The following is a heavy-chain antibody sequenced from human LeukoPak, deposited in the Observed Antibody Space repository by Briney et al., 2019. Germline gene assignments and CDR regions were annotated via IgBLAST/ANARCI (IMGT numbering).Heavy chain of an antibody. CDR1: GFTFSSYA. V-gene: IGHV3-23*01. CDR3: ATPKYYDFWSGLYYFDY. Sequence: GGALRLSCAASGFTFSSYAMSWVRQAPGKGLEWVSAISGSSGSTYYADCVKGRFTICIDNYKNTLYLQMNSLRAEDTAVYYCATPKYYDFWSGLYYFDYWGQGTLVTVSS. D-gene: IGHD3-3*01. J-gene: IGHJ4*02. CDR2: ISGSSGST.